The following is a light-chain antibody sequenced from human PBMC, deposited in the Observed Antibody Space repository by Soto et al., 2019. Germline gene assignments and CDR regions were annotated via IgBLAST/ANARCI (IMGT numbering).Light chain of an antibody. CDR2: GAS. Sequence: EIVLTQSPDTLSLSPGERATLSCRASQSVSSSYLAWYQQKPGQAPRLLIYGASSRATGIPDRFSGSGSGTDFTLTISTLEPEDFAVYYCQQYGSSPFTFGPGTKVDIK. J-gene: IGKJ3*01. CDR1: QSVSSSY. V-gene: IGKV3-20*01. CDR3: QQYGSSPFT.